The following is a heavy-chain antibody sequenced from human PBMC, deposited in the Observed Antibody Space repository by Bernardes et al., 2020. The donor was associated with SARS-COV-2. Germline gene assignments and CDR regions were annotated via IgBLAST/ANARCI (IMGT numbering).Heavy chain of an antibody. CDR1: GFTFSSYW. J-gene: IGHJ5*02. CDR3: ARVDRSLGFCSGGSCYPGDNWFDP. CDR2: INSDGSST. V-gene: IGHV3-74*01. D-gene: IGHD2-15*01. Sequence: GGSLRLSCAASGFTFSSYWMHWVRQAPGKGLVWVSRINSDGSSTSYADSVKGRFTISRDNAKNTLYLQMNSLRAEDTAVYYCARVDRSLGFCSGGSCYPGDNWFDPWDQGTLVTVSS.